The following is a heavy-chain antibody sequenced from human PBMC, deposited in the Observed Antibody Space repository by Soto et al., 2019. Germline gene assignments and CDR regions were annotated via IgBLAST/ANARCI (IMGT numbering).Heavy chain of an antibody. CDR3: ARVYVEQQLGGWFDP. CDR1: GGSISSYY. Sequence: SETLSLTCTVSGGSISSYYWSWIRQPPGKGLEWIGYIYYSGSTNYNPSLKSRVTISVDTSKNQFSLKLSSVTAADTAVYYCARVYVEQQLGGWFDPWGQGTLVTSPQ. D-gene: IGHD6-13*01. V-gene: IGHV4-59*01. CDR2: IYYSGST. J-gene: IGHJ5*02.